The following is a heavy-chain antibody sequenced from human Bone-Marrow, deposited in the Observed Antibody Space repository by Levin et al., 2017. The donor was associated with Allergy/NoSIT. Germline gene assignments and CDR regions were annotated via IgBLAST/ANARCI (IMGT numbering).Heavy chain of an antibody. CDR1: GFTFGDDT. J-gene: IGHJ4*02. CDR3: TRVLDKFQLLPRIY. D-gene: IGHD3/OR15-3a*01. CDR2: IRSEARGGAT. V-gene: IGHV3-49*03. Sequence: GESLKISCKAIGFTFGDDTLAWFRQPPGKGLEWVGSIRSEARGGATQYAASVQGRFSLSRDDSIASLQLTGLKTEDTAVYSCTRVLDKFQLLPRIYWGPGTLVTVSS.